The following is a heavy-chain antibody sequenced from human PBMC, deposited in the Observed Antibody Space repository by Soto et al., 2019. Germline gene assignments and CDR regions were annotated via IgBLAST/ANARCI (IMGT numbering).Heavy chain of an antibody. V-gene: IGHV3-23*01. D-gene: IGHD2-15*01. CDR1: GFPFSTYE. CDR2: IRPSGDNT. J-gene: IGHJ4*02. CDR3: VKGGWLDY. Sequence: EVQLLESGGGLVQPGGSLRLSCAASGFPFSTYEMTWVRQAPGKGLEWVSVIRPSGDNTYYADSVKGRFTISRDNSKNTLYLQVNSLRAEDTALYYWVKGGWLDYWGQGTVVTVSS.